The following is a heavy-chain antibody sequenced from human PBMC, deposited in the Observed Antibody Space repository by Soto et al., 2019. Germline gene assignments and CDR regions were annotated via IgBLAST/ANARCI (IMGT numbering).Heavy chain of an antibody. CDR1: SGSFSGYY. Sequence: SETLSLTCSLYSGSFSGYYWSWIRQPPGKGLEWIGEISQSGNTNYSPSLKSRVSISIDTSKKQFSLNLASVSAADTAVYYCARAPRVSGSSQTRPDFWGQGTLVTVSS. D-gene: IGHD6-6*01. V-gene: IGHV4-34*01. J-gene: IGHJ4*02. CDR2: ISQSGNT. CDR3: ARAPRVSGSSQTRPDF.